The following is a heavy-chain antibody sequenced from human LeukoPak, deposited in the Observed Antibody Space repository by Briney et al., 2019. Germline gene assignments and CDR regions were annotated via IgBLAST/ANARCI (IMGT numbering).Heavy chain of an antibody. CDR2: MNPNSGNT. V-gene: IGHV1-8*01. CDR3: ATESGNWNYGDGLFDP. CDR1: GYTFTSYD. Sequence: ASVKVSCKASGYTFTSYDINWVRQATGQGLEWMGWMNPNSGNTGYAQKFQGRVTMTRNTSISTAYMELSSLRSEDTAVYYCATESGNWNYGDGLFDPWGQGTLVTVSS. J-gene: IGHJ5*02. D-gene: IGHD1-7*01.